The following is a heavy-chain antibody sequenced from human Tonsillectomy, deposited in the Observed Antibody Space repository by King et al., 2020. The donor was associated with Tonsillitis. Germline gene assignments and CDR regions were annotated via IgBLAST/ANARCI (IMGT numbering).Heavy chain of an antibody. J-gene: IGHJ4*02. D-gene: IGHD1-26*01. Sequence: QLVESGPEVKKPGTSVKVSCKTSGFTFTNSAVQWVRQARGQRLEWIGWIVVGSGNTNYAQKFQERVTITRDMSTSTAYMELSSLRSEDTAVYYCAAEGGSYALDYWGQGTLVTVSS. CDR1: GFTFTNSA. CDR3: AAEGGSYALDY. V-gene: IGHV1-58*01. CDR2: IVVGSGNT.